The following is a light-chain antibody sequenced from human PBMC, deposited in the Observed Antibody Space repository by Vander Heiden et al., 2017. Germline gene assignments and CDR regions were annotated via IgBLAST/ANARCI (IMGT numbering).Light chain of an antibody. J-gene: IGLJ3*02. CDR3: QVSASSRDRWV. CDR2: DDS. CDR1: NIGGKS. Sequence: SYVLTQPPSVSVAPGQTARITCGGNNIGGKSVHWYQQKPGQAPVVVGDDDSDRPSGIPERFLSYNAGKTANPNTSRVEDGDEADDYWQVSASSRDRWVFGRGTKLTGL. V-gene: IGLV3-21*02.